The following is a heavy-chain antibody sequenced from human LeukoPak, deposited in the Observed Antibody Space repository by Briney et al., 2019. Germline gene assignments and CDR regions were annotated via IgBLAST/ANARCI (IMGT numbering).Heavy chain of an antibody. J-gene: IGHJ4*02. D-gene: IGHD5-24*01. CDR2: INPSGGST. Sequence: ASVKVSCKASGYTFTSYYMHWVRQAPGQGLEWMGIINPSGGSTSYAQKFQGRVTMTRDTSTSTVYMELSSLRSEDTAVYYCARDREEIRWLDNHYPDYWGQGTLVTVSS. V-gene: IGHV1-46*01. CDR1: GYTFTSYY. CDR3: ARDREEIRWLDNHYPDY.